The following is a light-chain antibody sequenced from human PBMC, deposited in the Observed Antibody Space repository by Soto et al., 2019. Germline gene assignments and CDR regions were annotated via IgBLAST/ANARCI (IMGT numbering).Light chain of an antibody. CDR1: QTVTSNY. CDR3: QQYGSSPWT. CDR2: DAF. Sequence: IVLTQSPGTLSLSPGERATLSCRASQTVTSNYVAWYQQKPGHAPRLLIYDAFNRATDIPDRFSGSGSGTDFTLTITRLEPEDFAVYHCQQYGSSPWTFGQGTKVEIK. V-gene: IGKV3-20*01. J-gene: IGKJ1*01.